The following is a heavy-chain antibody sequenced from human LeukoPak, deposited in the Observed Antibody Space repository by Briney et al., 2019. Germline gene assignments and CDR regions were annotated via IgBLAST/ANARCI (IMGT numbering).Heavy chain of an antibody. Sequence: GGSLRLSCAASGFTFSSYAMSWVRQAPGKGLEWVSAISGSGGTTYYADSVKGRFTISRDNSKNTLYLQMNSLRAEDTAVYYCARANDDYGDSNWFDPWGQGTLVTVSS. CDR3: ARANDDYGDSNWFDP. V-gene: IGHV3-23*01. D-gene: IGHD4-17*01. J-gene: IGHJ5*02. CDR2: ISGSGGTT. CDR1: GFTFSSYA.